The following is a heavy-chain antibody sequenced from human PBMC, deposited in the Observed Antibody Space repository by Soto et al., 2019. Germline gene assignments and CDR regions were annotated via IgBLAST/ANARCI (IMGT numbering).Heavy chain of an antibody. CDR2: ISSNGGST. D-gene: IGHD2-2*01. V-gene: IGHV3-64D*08. CDR1: GFTFSSYA. J-gene: IGHJ4*02. Sequence: GGSLRLSCSASGFTFSSYAMHWVRQAPGKGLEYVSAISSNGGSTYYADSVKGRFTISRDNSKNTLYLQMSSLRAEDTAVYYCVKEGDIVVVPAARGYFDYWGQGTLVTVSS. CDR3: VKEGDIVVVPAARGYFDY.